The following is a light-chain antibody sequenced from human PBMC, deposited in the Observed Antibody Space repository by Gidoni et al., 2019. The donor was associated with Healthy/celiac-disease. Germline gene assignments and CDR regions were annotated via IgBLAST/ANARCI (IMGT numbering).Light chain of an antibody. Sequence: DIQMTQSPSTLSASVGDRVTITCRASQSISRWLDWYQQKPGKAPKLLIYKASSLESGVTSRFRGSGSGTEFTLNISSLQPDDLATYYCQQYNSYPYTFGQGTKLEIK. CDR1: QSISRW. CDR2: KAS. V-gene: IGKV1-5*03. CDR3: QQYNSYPYT. J-gene: IGKJ2*01.